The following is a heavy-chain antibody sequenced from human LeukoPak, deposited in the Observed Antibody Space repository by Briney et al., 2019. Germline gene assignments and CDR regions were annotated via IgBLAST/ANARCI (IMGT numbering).Heavy chain of an antibody. CDR1: GFTFSNYA. Sequence: GGSLRLSCAASGFTFSNYAMSWVSQSPGKGLEWVSGISGSGHSTYYADSVKGRFTISRDSSKNTLFLQMNSLRTEDTAVYYCAKAQELGNYEFFLFDYWGQGTLVTVSS. CDR2: ISGSGHST. D-gene: IGHD7-27*01. CDR3: AKAQELGNYEFFLFDY. V-gene: IGHV3-23*01. J-gene: IGHJ4*02.